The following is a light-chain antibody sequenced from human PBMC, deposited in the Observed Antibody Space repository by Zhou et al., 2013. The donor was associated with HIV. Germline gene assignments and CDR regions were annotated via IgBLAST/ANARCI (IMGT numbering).Light chain of an antibody. CDR3: QQSYSSPCS. Sequence: DIQMTQSPSSLSASIGDRVTITCRASQSITKNLNWYQQKPGKAPKLLIHAASTLQSGIPSRFSGSGSGTDFTLTIKSLQPEDFATYYCQQSYSSPCSFGQGTKLEIK. V-gene: IGKV1-39*01. J-gene: IGKJ2*04. CDR2: AAS. CDR1: QSITKN.